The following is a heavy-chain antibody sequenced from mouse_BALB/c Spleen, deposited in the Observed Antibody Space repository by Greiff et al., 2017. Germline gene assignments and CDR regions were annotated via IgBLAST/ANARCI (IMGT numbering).Heavy chain of an antibody. V-gene: IGHV1S81*02. CDR3: ARLWYYYAMDY. CDR1: GYTFTSYW. J-gene: IGHJ4*01. D-gene: IGHD1-1*02. CDR2: INPSNGRT. Sequence: QVQLQQPGAELVKPGASVKLSCKASGYTFTSYWMHWVKQRPGQGLEWIGEINPSNGRTNYNEKFKSKATLTVDKSSSTAYMQLSSLASEDSALYYCARLWYYYAMDYWGQGTSVTVSS.